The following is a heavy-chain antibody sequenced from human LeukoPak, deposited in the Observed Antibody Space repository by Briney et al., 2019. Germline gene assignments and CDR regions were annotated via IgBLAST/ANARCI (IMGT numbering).Heavy chain of an antibody. CDR2: ISYDGSNK. V-gene: IGHV3-30*04. D-gene: IGHD5-12*01. J-gene: IGHJ4*02. CDR1: GFTFSSYA. CDR3: ARDHSTLGVASLEY. Sequence: PGGSLRLSCAASGFTFSSYAMHWVRQAPGKGLEWVAVISYDGSNKYYADSVKGRFTISRDNSKNTLYLQMNSLRAEDTAVYYCARDHSTLGVASLEYWGQGTLVTVSS.